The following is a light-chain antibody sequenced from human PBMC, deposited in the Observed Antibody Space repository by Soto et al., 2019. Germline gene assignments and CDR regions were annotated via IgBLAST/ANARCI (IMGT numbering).Light chain of an antibody. CDR3: GSYAGYNNFV. Sequence: SALTQPPSASGSPGRSVTISCTGTNTDVGTYTYVSWYQHHPGEAPKLMIYDVNKRPSGVPDRFSGSKSGNTASLTVSGLQAEDEADYYCGSYAGYNNFVFGTGTKVTVL. CDR2: DVN. V-gene: IGLV2-8*01. J-gene: IGLJ1*01. CDR1: NTDVGTYTY.